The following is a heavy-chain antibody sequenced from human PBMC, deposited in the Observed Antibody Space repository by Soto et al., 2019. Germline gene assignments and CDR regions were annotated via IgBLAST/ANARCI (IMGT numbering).Heavy chain of an antibody. D-gene: IGHD2-15*01. J-gene: IGHJ4*02. V-gene: IGHV3-30*18. CDR2: ISYEGSHT. CDR3: AKEVHCGGGSCSWSEGFDY. CDR1: GFIFGSYG. Sequence: QVQLVESGGGVVQPGRSLRLSCAASGFIFGSYGMHWVGQAPGKGLEWVAVISYEGSHTYYAYSVKGRFTITRDNSKNTLYLQMNSLRPEDTAVYYCAKEVHCGGGSCSWSEGFDYWGQGTLLTVSS.